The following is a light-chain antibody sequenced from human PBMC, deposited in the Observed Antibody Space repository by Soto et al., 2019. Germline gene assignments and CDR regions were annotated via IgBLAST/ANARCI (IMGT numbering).Light chain of an antibody. CDR1: QSISTY. CDR3: QQSYSTPPGT. CDR2: ATS. V-gene: IGKV1-39*01. Sequence: DIQMTQSPSSLSASVGDRVTITCRASQSISTYLIWYQQKPGKAPKLLIYATSSLQSGVPSRFSGSGSGTDFTLTISSLQPEDFAPYYCQQSYSTPPGTFGQGTKVEIK. J-gene: IGKJ1*01.